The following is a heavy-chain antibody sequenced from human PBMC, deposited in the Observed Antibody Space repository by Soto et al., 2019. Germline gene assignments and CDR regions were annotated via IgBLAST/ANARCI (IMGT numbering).Heavy chain of an antibody. CDR3: ARERRYCSGGSCYVIGYYYGMDV. D-gene: IGHD2-15*01. CDR1: GFTFSSYS. Sequence: GGSLRLSCAASGFTFSSYSMNWVRQAPGKGLEWVSSISSSSSYIYYADSVKGRFTISRDNAKNSLYLQMNSLRAEDTAVYYCARERRYCSGGSCYVIGYYYGMDVWGQGTTVTVSS. J-gene: IGHJ6*02. CDR2: ISSSSSYI. V-gene: IGHV3-21*01.